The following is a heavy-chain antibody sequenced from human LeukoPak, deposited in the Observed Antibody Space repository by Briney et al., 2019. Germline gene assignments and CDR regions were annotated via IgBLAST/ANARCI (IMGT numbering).Heavy chain of an antibody. CDR2: ISSTGSTI. V-gene: IGHV3-11*04. CDR3: ASTQGPIAPGY. D-gene: IGHD6-13*01. CDR1: GFTFSDYY. J-gene: IGHJ4*02. Sequence: GGSLRLSCAASGFTFSDYYMSWIRQAPGKGLEWISYISSTGSTIYYADSMKGRFTISRDNAKNSLYLQMNSLRAEDTAVYYCASTQGPIAPGYWGQGTLVTVSS.